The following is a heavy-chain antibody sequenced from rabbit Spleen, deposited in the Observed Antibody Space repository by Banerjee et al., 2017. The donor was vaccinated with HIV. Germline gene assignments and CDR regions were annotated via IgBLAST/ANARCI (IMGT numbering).Heavy chain of an antibody. J-gene: IGHJ4*01. CDR3: ARDLVTVIGWNFNL. CDR1: GLDFSSRYW. CDR2: IDVAKYGTT. Sequence: QEQLEESGGDLVKPGASLTLTCKASGLDFSSRYWICWVRQAPGKGLEWIACIDVAKYGTTYYASWAKGRFTISKTSSTTVTLQMTSLTVADTATYICARDLVTVIGWNFNLWGPGTLVTVS. D-gene: IGHD5-1*01. V-gene: IGHV1S45*01.